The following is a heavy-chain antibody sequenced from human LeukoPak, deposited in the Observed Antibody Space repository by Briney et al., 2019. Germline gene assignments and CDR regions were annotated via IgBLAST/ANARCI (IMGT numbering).Heavy chain of an antibody. CDR2: IYYSGST. J-gene: IGHJ4*02. D-gene: IGHD3-22*01. CDR3: ARGNHYYDSSGYYVSANDY. Sequence: SETLSLTCTVSGDSISSNSFYWGWIRQPPGKGLEWIGYIYYSGSTNYNPSLKSRVTISVDTSKNQFSLKLSSVTAADTAVYYCARGNHYYDSSGYYVSANDYWGQGTLVTVSS. CDR1: GDSISSNSFY. V-gene: IGHV4-61*05.